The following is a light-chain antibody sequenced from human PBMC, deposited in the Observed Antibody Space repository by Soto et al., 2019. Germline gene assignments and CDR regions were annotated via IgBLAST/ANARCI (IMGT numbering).Light chain of an antibody. CDR3: QQYNDLPPT. V-gene: IGKV1-33*01. CDR2: DAS. CDR1: QGVGIY. Sequence: DIQMTQSPSSLSASVGVRVTITCQASQGVGIYLNWYQQKPGKAPKLLLYDASILETGVPSRFSGSGSGTDFTYTSGSLQPEDGATYYSQQYNDLPPTFGPGTKVDIK. J-gene: IGKJ3*01.